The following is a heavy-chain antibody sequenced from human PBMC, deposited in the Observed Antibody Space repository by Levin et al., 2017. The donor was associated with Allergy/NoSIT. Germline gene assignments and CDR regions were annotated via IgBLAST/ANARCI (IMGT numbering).Heavy chain of an antibody. J-gene: IGHJ4*02. Sequence: SCAVYGGSFSGYYWSWIRQPPGKGLEWIGEINHSGSTNYNPSLKSRVTISVDTSKNQFSLKLSSVTAADTAVYYCVSGDYTIDYWGQGTLVTVSS. CDR2: INHSGST. CDR1: GGSFSGYY. D-gene: IGHD4-17*01. CDR3: VSGDYTIDY. V-gene: IGHV4-34*01.